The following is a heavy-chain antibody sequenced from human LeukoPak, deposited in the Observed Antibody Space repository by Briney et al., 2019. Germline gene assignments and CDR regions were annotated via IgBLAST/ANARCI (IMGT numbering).Heavy chain of an antibody. CDR3: ARARSAGLRLYYFNS. CDR1: GFTFSNYA. Sequence: PGGSLRLSCAASGFTFSNYAMNWVCQAPGQGLDRVSIITGSGTGTYFAGSEKGRFTISRDNSTVMLYLQMNSLRAEDTAVYYCARARSAGLRLYYFNSWGQGTLVTVSS. V-gene: IGHV3-23*01. CDR2: ITGSGTGT. J-gene: IGHJ4*02. D-gene: IGHD4-17*01.